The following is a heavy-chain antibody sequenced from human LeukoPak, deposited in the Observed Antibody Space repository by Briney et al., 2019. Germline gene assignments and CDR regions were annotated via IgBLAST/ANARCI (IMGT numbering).Heavy chain of an antibody. V-gene: IGHV3-23*01. CDR2: ISGSGGNT. CDR3: AKDKGWGYSTYDFYGMDV. D-gene: IGHD1-26*01. J-gene: IGHJ6*02. CDR1: GFTFSSYA. Sequence: GGSLRLSCAASGFTFSSYAMSWVRQAPGRGLEWVSAISGSGGNTYYADSVKGRFTISRDNSKNTLYLQMNSLRAEDTAVYYCAKDKGWGYSTYDFYGMDVWGQGTTVTVSS.